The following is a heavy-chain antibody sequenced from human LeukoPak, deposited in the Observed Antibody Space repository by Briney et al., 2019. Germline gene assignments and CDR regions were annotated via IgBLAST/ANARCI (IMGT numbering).Heavy chain of an antibody. J-gene: IGHJ6*03. CDR1: GGSFSGYY. CDR3: ARGLKGYYYGSGSYYNRDYSYYYYMDV. D-gene: IGHD3-10*01. CDR2: INHSGST. V-gene: IGHV4-34*01. Sequence: SETLSLTCAVYGGSFSGYYWSWIRQPPGKGLEWIGEINHSGSTNYNPSLKSRVTISVDTSKNQFSLKLSSVTAADTAVYYCARGLKGYYYGSGSYYNRDYSYYYYMDVWGKGTTVTVSS.